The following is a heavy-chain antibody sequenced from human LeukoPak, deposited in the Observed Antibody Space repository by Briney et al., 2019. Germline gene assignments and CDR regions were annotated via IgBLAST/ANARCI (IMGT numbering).Heavy chain of an antibody. CDR2: ISGSGGST. J-gene: IGHJ4*02. D-gene: IGHD6-19*01. V-gene: IGHV3-23*01. CDR1: GFTFSSYA. Sequence: PGGSLRLSCAASGFTFSSYAMSWVRQAPGKGLEWVSAISGSGGSTYCADSVKGRFTISRDNSKNTLYLQMNSLRAEDTAVYYCAKDPSQWPRSFDYWGQGTLVTVSS. CDR3: AKDPSQWPRSFDY.